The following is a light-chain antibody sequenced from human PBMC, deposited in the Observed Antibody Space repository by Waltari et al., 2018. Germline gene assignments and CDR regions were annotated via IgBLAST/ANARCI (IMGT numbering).Light chain of an antibody. CDR3: SSYTTSSAPGV. Sequence: QSALTQPASVSGSPGQSITISCSGTDSDVGAYDFVSWYQQHPGKAPHLIIYEVSNRPSGISNRFSPSKAGNTASLTISGLQAEDEPDYYCSSYTTSSAPGVFGTGTRVTVL. V-gene: IGLV2-14*01. CDR2: EVS. CDR1: DSDVGAYDF. J-gene: IGLJ1*01.